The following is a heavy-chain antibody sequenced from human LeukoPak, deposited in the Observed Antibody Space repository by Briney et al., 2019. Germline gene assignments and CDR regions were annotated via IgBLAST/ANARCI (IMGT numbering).Heavy chain of an antibody. CDR2: ISAYNGNT. CDR1: GYTFTSYG. CDR3: AGGTPYCGGDCYSADY. V-gene: IGHV1-18*01. Sequence: ASAKVSCKASGYTFTSYGISWVRQAPGQGLEWMGWISAYNGNTNYAQKLQGRVTMTTDTSTSTAYMELRSLRSDDTAVYYCAGGTPYCGGDCYSADYWGQGTLVTVSS. J-gene: IGHJ4*02. D-gene: IGHD2-21*02.